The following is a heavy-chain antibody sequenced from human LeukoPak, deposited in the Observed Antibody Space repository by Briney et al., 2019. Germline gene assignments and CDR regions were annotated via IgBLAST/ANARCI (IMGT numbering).Heavy chain of an antibody. Sequence: GASVKVPCTASGYTVTRYYMHWGRQAPGQGLEWMGWINTNSGGTNYAQKFQGRVTMTRDTSISTAYMELSRLRSDGPAVYYCARGGDSTNFDYWGQGTLVTVSS. CDR2: INTNSGGT. CDR1: GYTVTRYY. V-gene: IGHV1-2*02. D-gene: IGHD4-11*01. J-gene: IGHJ4*02. CDR3: ARGGDSTNFDY.